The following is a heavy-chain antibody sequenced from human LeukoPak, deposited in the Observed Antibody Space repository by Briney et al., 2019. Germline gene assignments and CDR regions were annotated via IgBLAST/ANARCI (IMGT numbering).Heavy chain of an antibody. J-gene: IGHJ4*02. CDR1: GITFSSSW. D-gene: IGHD1-26*01. CDR3: GGNQPDPAGAGPGFDY. CDR2: IKPDGSVK. Sequence: PGGSLRLSCVASGITFSSSWMSWVRQAPGKGLEWVANIKPDGSVKYYADSVKGRFTISRDNAENSLYLQMNSLRTEDTAVYYCGGNQPDPAGAGPGFDYWGQGPLVTVSS. V-gene: IGHV3-7*01.